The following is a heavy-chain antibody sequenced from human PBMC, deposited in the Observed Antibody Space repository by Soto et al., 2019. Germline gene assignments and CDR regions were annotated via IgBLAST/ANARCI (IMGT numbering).Heavy chain of an antibody. D-gene: IGHD2-21*01. Sequence: GGSLRLSCAASGFTFSSYSMNWVRQAPGKGLEWVSSISSSSSYIYYADSVKGRFTISRDNAKNSLYLQMNSLRAEDTAVYYCASLLGLETYYYYYYMDVWGKGTTVTVSS. CDR1: GFTFSSYS. CDR2: ISSSSSYI. J-gene: IGHJ6*03. V-gene: IGHV3-21*01. CDR3: ASLLGLETYYYYYYMDV.